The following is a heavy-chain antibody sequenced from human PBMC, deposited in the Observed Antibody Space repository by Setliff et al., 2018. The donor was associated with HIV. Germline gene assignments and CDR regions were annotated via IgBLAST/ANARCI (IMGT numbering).Heavy chain of an antibody. D-gene: IGHD3-22*01. CDR2: IYHSGTT. CDR1: GYSISSGYY. V-gene: IGHV4-38-2*01. Sequence: SETLSLTCAVSGYSISSGYYWGWIRQTPGKGLEWIGSIYHSGTTYYNPSLRSRVTISVDTSKNQFPLKLSSVTAADTAVYYCARSRTSSGYYGVTGYGMDVWGQGTTVTVSS. CDR3: ARSRTSSGYYGVTGYGMDV. J-gene: IGHJ6*02.